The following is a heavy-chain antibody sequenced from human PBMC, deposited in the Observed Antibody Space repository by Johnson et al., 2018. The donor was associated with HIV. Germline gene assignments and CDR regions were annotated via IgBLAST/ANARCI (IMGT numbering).Heavy chain of an antibody. J-gene: IGHJ3*02. CDR1: GFTFSSYA. D-gene: IGHD1-7*01. CDR2: ISSSGSTI. CDR3: ARERNYGTHAAFDI. Sequence: EVQLVESGGGLVQPGGSLRLSCAASGFTFSSYAMSWIRQAPGKGLEWVSYISSSGSTIYYADSVKGRFTISRDNAKNSLYLQMNSLRAEDTAVYYCARERNYGTHAAFDIWGQGTMVTVSS. V-gene: IGHV3-48*04.